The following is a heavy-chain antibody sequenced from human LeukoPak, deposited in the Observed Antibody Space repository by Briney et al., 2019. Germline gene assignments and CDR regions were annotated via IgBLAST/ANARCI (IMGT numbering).Heavy chain of an antibody. Sequence: QTGGSLRLSCVASGLTFSVAGMHWVRQAPGKGLEWVSAITGNGGATYYAGSVKGRFTISRDNSKSTLYLQMNRLRAEDTAIYYCAKRSCSGTTCYPLDSWGQGTLVTVSS. V-gene: IGHV3-23*01. D-gene: IGHD2-15*01. CDR3: AKRSCSGTTCYPLDS. CDR2: ITGNGGAT. J-gene: IGHJ4*02. CDR1: GLTFSVAG.